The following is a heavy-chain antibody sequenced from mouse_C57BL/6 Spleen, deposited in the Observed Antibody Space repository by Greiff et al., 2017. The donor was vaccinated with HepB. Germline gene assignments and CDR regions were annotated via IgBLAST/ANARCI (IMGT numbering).Heavy chain of an antibody. CDR2: IDPSDSYT. V-gene: IGHV1-69*01. CDR3: ARVVAKDFDY. J-gene: IGHJ2*01. CDR1: GYTFTSYW. D-gene: IGHD1-1*01. Sequence: QAQLKQPGAELVMPGASVKLSCKASGYTFTSYWMHWVKQRPGQGLEWIGEIDPSDSYTNYNQKFKGKSTLTVDKSSSTAYMQLSSLTSEDSAVYYCARVVAKDFDYWGQGTTLTVSS.